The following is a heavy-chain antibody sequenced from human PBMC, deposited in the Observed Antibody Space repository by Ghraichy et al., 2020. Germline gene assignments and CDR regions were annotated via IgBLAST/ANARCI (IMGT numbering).Heavy chain of an antibody. V-gene: IGHV3-66*01. CDR2: IYSGGST. J-gene: IGHJ6*02. CDR1: GFTVSSNY. Sequence: GGSLRLSCAASGFTVSSNYMSWVRQAPGKGLEWVSVIYSGGSTYYADSVKGRFTISRDNSKNTLYLQMNSLRAEDTAVYYCARAYSNYYGMDVWGQGTTVTDSS. D-gene: IGHD6-13*01. CDR3: ARAYSNYYGMDV.